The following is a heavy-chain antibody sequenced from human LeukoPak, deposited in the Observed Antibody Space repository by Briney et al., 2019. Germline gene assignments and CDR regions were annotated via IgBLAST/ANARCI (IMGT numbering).Heavy chain of an antibody. CDR3: AREAEGWIQLWSSRYMDV. CDR1: GFTFSSYA. J-gene: IGHJ6*03. Sequence: GGSLRLSCTASGFTFSSYAMHWVRQAPGKGLEWVAVISYDGSNKYYADSVKGRFTISRDNSKNTLYLQMNSLRAEDTAVYYCAREAEGWIQLWSSRYMDVWGKGTTVTISS. V-gene: IGHV3-30*04. D-gene: IGHD5-18*01. CDR2: ISYDGSNK.